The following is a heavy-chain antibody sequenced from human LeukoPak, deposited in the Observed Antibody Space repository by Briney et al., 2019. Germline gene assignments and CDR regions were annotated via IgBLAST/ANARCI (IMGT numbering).Heavy chain of an antibody. Sequence: ASLKVSCKASGYTFTSYDINWVRQATGQGLEWMGWINPSSGNTGFAQKFQGRVTMTRNTSISTAYMELSSLTSEDTAVYYCARGPPEHPQGYWGQGTLVTVSS. CDR1: GYTFTSYD. D-gene: IGHD1-14*01. CDR2: INPSSGNT. CDR3: ARGPPEHPQGY. V-gene: IGHV1-8*01. J-gene: IGHJ4*02.